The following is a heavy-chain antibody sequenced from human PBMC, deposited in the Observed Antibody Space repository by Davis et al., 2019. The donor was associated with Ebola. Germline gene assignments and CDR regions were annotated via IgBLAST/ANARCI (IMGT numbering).Heavy chain of an antibody. CDR3: ARGTVWYDILTGFDY. CDR1: GGSISSSSYY. CDR2: IYYSGST. V-gene: IGHV4-61*05. J-gene: IGHJ4*02. D-gene: IGHD3-9*01. Sequence: PSETLSLTCTVSGGSISSSSYYWGWIRQPPGKGLEWIGYIYYSGSTNYNPSLKSRVTISVDTSKNQFSLKLSSVTAADTAVYYCARGTVWYDILTGFDYWGQGTLVTVSS.